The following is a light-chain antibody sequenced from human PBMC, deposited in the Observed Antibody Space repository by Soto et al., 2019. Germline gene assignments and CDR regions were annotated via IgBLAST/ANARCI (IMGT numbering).Light chain of an antibody. CDR3: QQYDSWPMT. V-gene: IGKV3-15*01. Sequence: VIMPQSPVTLSVSSGEGATLSCRASYNVNSNLAWYQQKPGQAPRLLISRASTRATGIAARFSGSGSGTEFPLTIASLQSEDSAVYYCQQYDSWPMTFGQGTRLEIK. CDR1: YNVNSN. J-gene: IGKJ5*01. CDR2: RAS.